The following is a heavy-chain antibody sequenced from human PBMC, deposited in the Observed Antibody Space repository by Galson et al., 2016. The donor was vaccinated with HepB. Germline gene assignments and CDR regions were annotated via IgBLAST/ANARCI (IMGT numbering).Heavy chain of an antibody. V-gene: IGHV2-70*11. CDR1: GFSLSTSGMC. CDR3: AWIGGFGYSDTSVYYPHAFDI. J-gene: IGHJ3*02. D-gene: IGHD3-22*01. Sequence: PALVKPTQTLALTCTLSGFSLSTSGMCVSWIRQPPGKALEWLARIDWDDDKYYSTSLKTRLTISKATSKNQVVLTMTNMDPVDTATYYCAWIGGFGYSDTSVYYPHAFDIWGQGTKVTVSS. CDR2: IDWDDDK.